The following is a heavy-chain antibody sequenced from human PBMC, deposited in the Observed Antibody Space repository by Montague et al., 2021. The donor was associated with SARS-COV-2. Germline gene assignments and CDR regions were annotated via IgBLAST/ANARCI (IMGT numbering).Heavy chain of an antibody. Sequence: PALGKPTQTLTLTCTFSGFSLSTSGLCVSWIRQPPGKALEWLASIGWDDDKYYSPSLKTSLTISKDTSKNQVVLTMTNMDPVDTATYYCARMTGTTALDYWGQGTLVTVSS. J-gene: IGHJ4*02. D-gene: IGHD4-17*01. CDR3: ARMTGTTALDY. V-gene: IGHV2-70*11. CDR2: IGWDDDK. CDR1: GFSLSTSGLC.